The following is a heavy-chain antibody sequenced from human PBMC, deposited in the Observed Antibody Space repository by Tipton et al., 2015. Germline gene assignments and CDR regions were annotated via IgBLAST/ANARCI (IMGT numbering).Heavy chain of an antibody. V-gene: IGHV4-31*03. J-gene: IGHJ3*02. Sequence: TLSLTCTVSGGSIGDGYYWSWLRQYPGKGLEWIGFVYYSGYTNYNPSLTSRLTISVDTSRNQFSPHLKSVTAADTAVYYCARDKTFEAFDIWGQGTKVTVSS. CDR2: VYYSGYT. CDR1: GGSIGDGYY. CDR3: ARDKTFEAFDI. D-gene: IGHD2/OR15-2a*01.